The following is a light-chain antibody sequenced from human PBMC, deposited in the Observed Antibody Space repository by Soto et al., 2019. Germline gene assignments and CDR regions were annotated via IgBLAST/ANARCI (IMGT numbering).Light chain of an antibody. Sequence: EIVLTQSPATLSLSPGERVTLSCRASQSVSSYLAWYQQKPGQAPRLLIYDASNRATGIPARFSGSGSGTDFTLTISSLEPEDFAFYYFQQRSNWPYTFGQGTKLEIK. CDR2: DAS. CDR1: QSVSSY. V-gene: IGKV3-11*01. J-gene: IGKJ2*01. CDR3: QQRSNWPYT.